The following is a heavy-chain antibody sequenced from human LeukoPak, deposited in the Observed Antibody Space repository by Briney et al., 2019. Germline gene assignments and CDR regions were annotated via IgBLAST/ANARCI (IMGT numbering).Heavy chain of an antibody. V-gene: IGHV1-18*01. J-gene: IGHJ6*02. CDR2: ISAYNGNT. CDR3: ASPNPAIAVAGRPYYYGMDV. Sequence: ASVKVSCKASGYTFTSYGISWVRQAPGQGLEWMGWISAYNGNTNYAQKLQGRVTMTTDTSTSTAYMELRSLRSDDTAVYYCASPNPAIAVAGRPYYYGMDVWGQGTTVTVSS. D-gene: IGHD6-19*01. CDR1: GYTFTSYG.